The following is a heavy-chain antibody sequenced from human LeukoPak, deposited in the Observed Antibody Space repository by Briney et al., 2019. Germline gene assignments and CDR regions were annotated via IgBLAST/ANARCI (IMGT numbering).Heavy chain of an antibody. V-gene: IGHV3-21*01. J-gene: IGHJ4*02. CDR2: ISSTSSLI. D-gene: IGHD6-19*01. CDR3: ARYNSGWNDY. Sequence: PGGSLRLSCAASGFTFSSFNMNWVRQAPGKGLEWVSSISSTSSLIWYADSLKGRFTISRDNAKNSLCLQMDSLRAEDTAAYYCARYNSGWNDYWGQGTLVTVSS. CDR1: GFTFSSFN.